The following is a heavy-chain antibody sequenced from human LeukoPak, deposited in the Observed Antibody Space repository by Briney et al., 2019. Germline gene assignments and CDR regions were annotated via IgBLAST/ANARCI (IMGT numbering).Heavy chain of an antibody. Sequence: GGSLRLSCAASGFTVSSNYMSWVRQAPGKGLEWVSVIYSGGSTYYADSVKGRFTISRDNSKNTLYLQMNSLRAEDTAVYYCAKDDRWLQFCCWGQGTLVTVSS. CDR1: GFTVSSNY. J-gene: IGHJ4*02. D-gene: IGHD5-24*01. V-gene: IGHV3-66*01. CDR3: AKDDRWLQFCC. CDR2: IYSGGST.